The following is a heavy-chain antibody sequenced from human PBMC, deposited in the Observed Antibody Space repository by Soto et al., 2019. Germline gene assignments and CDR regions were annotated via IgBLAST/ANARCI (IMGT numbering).Heavy chain of an antibody. J-gene: IGHJ6*02. CDR2: ISGSGGST. CDR3: ASKGVVAATSYYYYYGMDV. CDR1: GFTFSSYA. Sequence: PGGSLRLSCADSGFTFSSYAMSWVRQAPGKGLEWVSAISGSGGSTYYADSVKGRFTISRDNSKNTLYLQMNSLRAEDTAVYYCASKGVVAATSYYYYYGMDVWGQGTTVTVSS. D-gene: IGHD2-15*01. V-gene: IGHV3-23*01.